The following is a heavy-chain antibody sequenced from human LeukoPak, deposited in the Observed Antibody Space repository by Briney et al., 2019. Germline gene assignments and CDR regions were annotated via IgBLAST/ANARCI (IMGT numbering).Heavy chain of an antibody. CDR2: MNPNSGNT. Sequence: ASVKVSCKASGYTFTSYDINWVPQATGQGPEWMGWMNPNSGNTGYAQKFQGRVTMTRNTSIRTPYMELSSLTSEDTAVYYCATQRGYNYGYDDYWGQGTLVTVSS. D-gene: IGHD5-18*01. CDR3: ATQRGYNYGYDDY. CDR1: GYTFTSYD. J-gene: IGHJ4*02. V-gene: IGHV1-8*01.